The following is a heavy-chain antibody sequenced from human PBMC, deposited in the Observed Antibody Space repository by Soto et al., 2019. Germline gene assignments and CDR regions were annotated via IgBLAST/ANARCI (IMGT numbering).Heavy chain of an antibody. CDR1: GVTFSSYA. Sequence: SVKVSCKASGVTFSSYAISWVRQAPGQGLEWMGGIIPIFGTANYAQKFQGRVTITADESTSTAYMELSSLRSEDTAVYYCARDTTRPPWFDPWGQGTLVTVSS. J-gene: IGHJ5*02. V-gene: IGHV1-69*13. CDR3: ARDTTRPPWFDP. D-gene: IGHD1-26*01. CDR2: IIPIFGTA.